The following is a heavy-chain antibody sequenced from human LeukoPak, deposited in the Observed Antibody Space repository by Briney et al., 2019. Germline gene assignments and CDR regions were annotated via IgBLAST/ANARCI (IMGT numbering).Heavy chain of an antibody. CDR3: TRLGTAGTFDY. V-gene: IGHV1-3*01. J-gene: IGHJ4*02. CDR1: GYMFTSFP. D-gene: IGHD6-13*01. Sequence: ASVTVSCKASGYMFTSFPVHWVRQAPGQRLEWMGWVNAGNGNTRYSQKFQDRVTITRDTSANTAYMELSSLRSEDTAVYYCTRLGTAGTFDYWGQGTLVTVSS. CDR2: VNAGNGNT.